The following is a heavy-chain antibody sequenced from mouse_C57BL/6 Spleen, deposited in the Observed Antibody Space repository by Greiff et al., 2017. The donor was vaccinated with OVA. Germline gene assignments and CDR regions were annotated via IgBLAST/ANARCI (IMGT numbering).Heavy chain of an antibody. CDR2: INPNNGGT. CDR1: GYTFTDYY. Sequence: VQLQQSGPELVKPGASVKISCKASGYTFTDYYMNWVKQSHGKSLEWIGDINPNNGGTSYNQKFKGKATLTVDKSSSTAYMELRSLTSEDSAVYYCARHYSNYEAWFAYWGQGTLVTVSA. D-gene: IGHD2-5*01. CDR3: ARHYSNYEAWFAY. V-gene: IGHV1-26*01. J-gene: IGHJ3*01.